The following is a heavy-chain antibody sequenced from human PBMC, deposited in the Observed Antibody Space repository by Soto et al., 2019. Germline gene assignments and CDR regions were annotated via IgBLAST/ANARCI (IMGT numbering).Heavy chain of an antibody. CDR1: GGSISSSSYY. Sequence: QLQLQESGPGLVKPSETLSLTCTVSGGSISSSSYYWGWIRQPPGKGLEWIGSIYYRGNTYYNPXLSGRFTISAGXSXSXXSLKLSSVTAADTAVYYCAGEGGGYCSGGSCPVDYWGQGTLVTVSS. D-gene: IGHD2-15*01. CDR3: AGEGGGYCSGGSCPVDY. CDR2: IYYRGNT. J-gene: IGHJ4*02. V-gene: IGHV4-39*02.